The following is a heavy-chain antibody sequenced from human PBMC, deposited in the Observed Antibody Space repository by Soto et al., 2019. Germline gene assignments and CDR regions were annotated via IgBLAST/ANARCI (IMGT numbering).Heavy chain of an antibody. Sequence: VGSLILSCAASGFTFSNYCIHWVRQAPGKGLGWVAVISHDGNKEYYADSVKGRFTVSRDNSKNTLYLQMNSLRAEDTAVYYCARDGPIVATINYFDYWGQGTLVTVSS. CDR1: GFTFSNYC. V-gene: IGHV3-30*03. D-gene: IGHD5-12*01. CDR2: ISHDGNKE. CDR3: ARDGPIVATINYFDY. J-gene: IGHJ4*02.